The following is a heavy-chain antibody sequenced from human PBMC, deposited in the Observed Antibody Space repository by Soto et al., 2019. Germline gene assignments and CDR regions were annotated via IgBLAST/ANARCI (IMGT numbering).Heavy chain of an antibody. CDR1: GFSFSDYY. Sequence: QVEVVESGGGWVKPGGSLRLSCTASGFSFSDYYMSWIRQAPGKGLEWVSYISGKGDTIYYADSVKGRFTISRDNAKNSQFLQCPGRRGEDTAVCYCANSCGDDKCSNFAYWAQGTQV. D-gene: IGHD3-10*01. V-gene: IGHV3-11*01. J-gene: IGHJ4*02. CDR3: ANSCGDDKCSNFAY. CDR2: ISGKGDTI.